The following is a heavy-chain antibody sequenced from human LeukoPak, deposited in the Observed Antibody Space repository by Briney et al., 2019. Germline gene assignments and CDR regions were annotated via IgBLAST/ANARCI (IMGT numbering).Heavy chain of an antibody. CDR2: IYTSGST. J-gene: IGHJ5*02. CDR3: ARGVRAQVVPAATWFDP. D-gene: IGHD2-2*01. CDR1: NGSMRSYY. Sequence: SETLSLTCTVSNGSMRSYYWTWIRQPAGKGLEWIGRIYTSGSTNYNPSLESRVTISVDTSKNQFSLKLSSVTAADTAVYYCARGVRAQVVPAATWFDPWGQGTLVTVSS. V-gene: IGHV4-4*07.